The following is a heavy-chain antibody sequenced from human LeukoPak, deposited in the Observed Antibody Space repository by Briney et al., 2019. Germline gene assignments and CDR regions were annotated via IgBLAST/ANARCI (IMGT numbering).Heavy chain of an antibody. CDR1: GFTFDNYV. J-gene: IGHJ6*02. V-gene: IGHV3-23*01. D-gene: IGHD6-13*01. CDR2: ISAVFANT. Sequence: GGSLRLSCAASGFTFDNYVMAWFRQAPGKGLEWVSTISAVFANTYSADSVKGRFTISRDNFKSTLYLQMNSLRAEDTAVYYCARNPYSSSWYFSYYYYGMDVWGQGTTVTVSS. CDR3: ARNPYSSSWYFSYYYYGMDV.